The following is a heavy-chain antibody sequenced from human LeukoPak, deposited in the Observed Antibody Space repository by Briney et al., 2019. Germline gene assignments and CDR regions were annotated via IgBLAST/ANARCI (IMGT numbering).Heavy chain of an antibody. CDR2: ISHDGSNK. J-gene: IGHJ4*02. CDR3: ARELSPVVKYYFEY. CDR1: GFTFSNYG. Sequence: GGSLRLSCAASGFTFSNYGMHWVRQAPGKGLEWVAVISHDGSNKYYADSVRGRFTISRDNSKNTLYLQMNSLRAEDTALYYCARELSPVVKYYFEYWGQGTLVTVSP. V-gene: IGHV3-30*03. D-gene: IGHD3-22*01.